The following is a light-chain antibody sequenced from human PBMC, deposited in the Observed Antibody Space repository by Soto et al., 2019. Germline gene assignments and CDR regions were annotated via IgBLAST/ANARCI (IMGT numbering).Light chain of an antibody. Sequence: QSALTQPPSASGSPGQSVTISCTGTSSDVGGYNYVSWYQQHPGKSPKLMIYEVIKRPSGVPDRFSGSQSGKAASLTVTGLQAEYEAAYYFSSYAGNNPVRVFGGGTQLTVL. CDR1: SSDVGGYNY. CDR3: SSYAGNNPVRV. CDR2: EVI. V-gene: IGLV2-8*01. J-gene: IGLJ2*01.